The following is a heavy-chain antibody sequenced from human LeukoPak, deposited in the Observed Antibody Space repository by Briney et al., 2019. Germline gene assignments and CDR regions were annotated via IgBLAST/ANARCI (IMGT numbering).Heavy chain of an antibody. J-gene: IGHJ4*02. CDR2: IYSGGST. D-gene: IGHD6-19*01. CDR3: ARARSSYFDY. Sequence: GGSLRLSCAASGFTVSSNYMSWVRQAPGKGLEWASVIYSGGSTYYADSVKGRFTISRDNSKNTLYLQMNSLRAEDTAVYYCARARSSYFDYWGQGTLVTVSS. CDR1: GFTVSSNY. V-gene: IGHV3-53*01.